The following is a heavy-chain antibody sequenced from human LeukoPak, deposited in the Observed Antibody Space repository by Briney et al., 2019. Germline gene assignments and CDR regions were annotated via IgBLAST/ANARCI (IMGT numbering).Heavy chain of an antibody. D-gene: IGHD3-10*01. Sequence: GGSLRLSCAASGFTFSSYWMSWVRQAPGKGLEWVANIKQDGSEKFFVDSVKGRFTISRDNAKNSVYLQMNSLRAEDTAVYYCAKRLTGGDLPNWFDPWGQGTLVTVSS. CDR3: AKRLTGGDLPNWFDP. V-gene: IGHV3-7*05. CDR1: GFTFSSYW. CDR2: IKQDGSEK. J-gene: IGHJ5*02.